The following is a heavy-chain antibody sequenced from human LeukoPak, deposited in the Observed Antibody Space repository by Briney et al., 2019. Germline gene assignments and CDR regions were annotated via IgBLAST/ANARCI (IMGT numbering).Heavy chain of an antibody. J-gene: IGHJ4*02. CDR2: ISGSGGTT. CDR3: AKGNGKAAAGSVVDY. Sequence: GGSLRLSCAASGFTFSSYAMSWVRQAPGKGLEWVSSISGSGGTTYYADSVKGRFTISRDNSKNTLYLQMNSLRPDDMAVYYCAKGNGKAAAGSVVDYWGQGTLVTISS. D-gene: IGHD6-13*01. V-gene: IGHV3-23*01. CDR1: GFTFSSYA.